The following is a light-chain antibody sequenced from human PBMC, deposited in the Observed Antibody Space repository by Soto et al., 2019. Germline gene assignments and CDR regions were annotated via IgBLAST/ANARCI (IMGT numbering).Light chain of an antibody. Sequence: DIQMTQSPSSLSASVGDRVTITCRASQSISSYLNWYQQKPGKAPKLLIYAASSLQSGVPSRFNGSGSGTDFTLTISSLQPEEFATYYCQQSYSTPVEFGQGTKVEIK. CDR2: AAS. CDR3: QQSYSTPVE. CDR1: QSISSY. J-gene: IGKJ1*01. V-gene: IGKV1-39*01.